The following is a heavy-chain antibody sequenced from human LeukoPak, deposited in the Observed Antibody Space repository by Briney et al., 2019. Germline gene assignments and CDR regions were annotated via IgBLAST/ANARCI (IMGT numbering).Heavy chain of an antibody. CDR2: IYYSGST. V-gene: IGHV4-59*01. Sequence: PSETLSPTCTVSGGSISSYYWSWIRQPPGKGLEWIGYIYYSGSTNYNPSLKSRVTISVDTSKNQFSLKLSSVTAADTAVYYCARIGAVADLDYWGQGTLVTVSS. J-gene: IGHJ4*02. CDR1: GGSISSYY. CDR3: ARIGAVADLDY. D-gene: IGHD6-19*01.